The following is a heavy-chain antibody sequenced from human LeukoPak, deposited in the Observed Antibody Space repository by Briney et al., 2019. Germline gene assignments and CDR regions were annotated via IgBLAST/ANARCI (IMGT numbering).Heavy chain of an antibody. J-gene: IGHJ5*02. D-gene: IGHD2-2*01. CDR3: ARASWVCSSTSCYLNWFDP. CDR1: GGSISSYY. Sequence: PSETLSLTCTASGGSISSYYWSWIRQPPGKGLEWIGYIYSSGSTNYNPSLKSRVTISVDTSKNQFSLKLSSVTAADTAVYYCARASWVCSSTSCYLNWFDPWGQGTLVTVSS. CDR2: IYSSGST. V-gene: IGHV4-59*08.